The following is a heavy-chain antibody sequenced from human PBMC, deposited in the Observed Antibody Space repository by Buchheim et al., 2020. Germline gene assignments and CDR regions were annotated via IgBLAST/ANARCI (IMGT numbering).Heavy chain of an antibody. Sequence: EVQLEESGGGLVQPGGSLRLSCAASGFTLRTYWMHWVRQAPGKGLEWVSRINEDGSFTNYADSVKGRFTISRDNAENTLYLQMTSLRVEDTAMYYCARDLSGSQDYGGQGTL. V-gene: IGHV3-74*01. CDR3: ARDLSGSQDY. CDR2: INEDGSFT. J-gene: IGHJ4*02. D-gene: IGHD1-26*01. CDR1: GFTLRTYW.